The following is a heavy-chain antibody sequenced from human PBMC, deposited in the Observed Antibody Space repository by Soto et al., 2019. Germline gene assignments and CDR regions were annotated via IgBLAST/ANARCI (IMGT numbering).Heavy chain of an antibody. V-gene: IGHV1-2*02. D-gene: IGHD2-2*02. Sequence: ASVKVSCKASGYTFTGYYMHWVRQAPGQGLEWMGWINPNSGGTNYAQKFQGRVTMTRDTSISTAYMELSRLRSDDTAVYYCAREVVVTAAIHGWFDPWGQGTLVTVSS. CDR1: GYTFTGYY. CDR3: AREVVVTAAIHGWFDP. CDR2: INPNSGGT. J-gene: IGHJ5*02.